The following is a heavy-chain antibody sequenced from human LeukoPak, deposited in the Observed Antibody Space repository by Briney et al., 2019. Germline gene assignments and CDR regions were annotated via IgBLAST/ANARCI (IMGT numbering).Heavy chain of an antibody. Sequence: SETLSLTCTVSGGSISSYYWSWIRQPPGKGLEWIGYIYYSGSTNYNPSLKSRVTISVDTSKNQFSLKLSSVTAADTAVYYCARAAVPAAHDYWGLGTLVTVSS. CDR3: ARAAVPAAHDY. CDR1: GGSISSYY. CDR2: IYYSGST. J-gene: IGHJ4*02. D-gene: IGHD2-2*01. V-gene: IGHV4-59*01.